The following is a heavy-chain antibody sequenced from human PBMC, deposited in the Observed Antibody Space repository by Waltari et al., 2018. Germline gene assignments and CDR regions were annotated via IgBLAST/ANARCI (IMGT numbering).Heavy chain of an antibody. Sequence: QLPLQESGLGLVKPSETLSLTCRISGGSISINGPYWVWIRRPPGQGLEWTATMPYNGATDSNPPLNSRVTISRDTSKNQLSLKLASMTAADTAVYYCAAYLRASIGTAAFDVWGQGTMVTVPS. CDR3: AAYLRASIGTAAFDV. D-gene: IGHD1-1*01. V-gene: IGHV4-39*01. CDR1: GGSISINGPY. J-gene: IGHJ3*01. CDR2: MPYNGAT.